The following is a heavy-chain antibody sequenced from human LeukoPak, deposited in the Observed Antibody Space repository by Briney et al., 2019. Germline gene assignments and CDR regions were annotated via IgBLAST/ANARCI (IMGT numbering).Heavy chain of an antibody. V-gene: IGHV3-9*01. CDR3: AKDSCTSDGYLDY. CDR2: INWNSGST. CDR1: GFIFDDYA. J-gene: IGHJ4*02. Sequence: GGSLRLSCAASGFIFDDYAMHWVRHVPGKGLEWVSGINWNSGSTGYAESGKGIFTISRDNTLNSLYLRMSSVRPEVTSFYSSAKDSCTSDGYLDYWGQGTLVTVSS.